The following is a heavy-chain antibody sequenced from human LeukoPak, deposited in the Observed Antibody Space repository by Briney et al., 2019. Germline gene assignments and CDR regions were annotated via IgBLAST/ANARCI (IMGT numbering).Heavy chain of an antibody. CDR1: GGSISSRSYY. Sequence: SETLSLTCTVSGGSISSRSYYWGWIRQPPGQGLEWIGHISYTGSTYYNPSLKSRVTISVDTSKNQFSLQLRSVTAADTAVYYCARDFSGYDFGYWGQGTLVTVSS. CDR2: ISYTGST. V-gene: IGHV4-39*07. CDR3: ARDFSGYDFGY. J-gene: IGHJ4*02. D-gene: IGHD5-12*01.